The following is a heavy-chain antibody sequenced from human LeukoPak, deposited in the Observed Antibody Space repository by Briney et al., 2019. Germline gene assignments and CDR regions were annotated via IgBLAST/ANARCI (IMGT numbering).Heavy chain of an antibody. V-gene: IGHV1-2*02. J-gene: IGHJ5*02. CDR3: ARTRDYYGSGSYYWNWFDP. CDR1: GYTFTGYY. D-gene: IGHD3-10*01. Sequence: GASVKVSCKASGYTFTGYYMHWVRQAPGQGLEWMGWINPNSGGTNYAQKLQGRVTMTRDTSISTAYMERSRLRSDDTAVYYCARTRDYYGSGSYYWNWFDPWGQGTLVTVSS. CDR2: INPNSGGT.